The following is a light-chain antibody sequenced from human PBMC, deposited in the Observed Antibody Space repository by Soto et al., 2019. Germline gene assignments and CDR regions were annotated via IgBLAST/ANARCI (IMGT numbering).Light chain of an antibody. V-gene: IGKV1-5*03. CDR1: QSISNR. CDR3: QQYKSYVT. CDR2: KAS. Sequence: DIQMTQSPSILSASVGDRVTITCRASQSISNRLAWYQQKPGKAPKLLIYKASSLESGVPSTFSGSGSGTEFTLTISSLQPDDFATYYCQQYKSYVTFGGGIKVEIK. J-gene: IGKJ4*01.